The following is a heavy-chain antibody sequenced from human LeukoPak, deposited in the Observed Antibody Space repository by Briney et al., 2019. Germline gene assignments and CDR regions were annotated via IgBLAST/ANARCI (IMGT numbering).Heavy chain of an antibody. D-gene: IGHD6-6*01. CDR3: AKAIHSSSSGVVDY. V-gene: IGHV3-30*02. CDR1: RFTFSNYA. J-gene: IGHJ4*02. CDR2: IRYDGSNK. Sequence: PGGSLRLSCAASRFTFSNYAMHWVRQAPGKGLEWVTFIRYDGSNKYYAESVKGRFTISRDNSKNTLYLQMSSLRAEDTAVYYCAKAIHSSSSGVVDYWGQGTLVTVSS.